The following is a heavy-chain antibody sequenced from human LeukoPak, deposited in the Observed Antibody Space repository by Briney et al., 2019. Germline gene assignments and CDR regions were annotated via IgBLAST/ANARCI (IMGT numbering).Heavy chain of an antibody. CDR3: ARRTYYYDSSGYPLYYFDY. V-gene: IGHV4-39*01. D-gene: IGHD3-22*01. J-gene: IGHJ4*02. CDR1: GFTFSSYS. Sequence: SWGSLRLSCAASGFTFSSYSMNWIRQPPGKGLEWIGSIYYSGSTYYNPSLKSRVTISVDTSKNQFSLKLSPVTAADTAVYYCARRTYYYDSSGYPLYYFDYWGQGTLVTVSS. CDR2: IYYSGST.